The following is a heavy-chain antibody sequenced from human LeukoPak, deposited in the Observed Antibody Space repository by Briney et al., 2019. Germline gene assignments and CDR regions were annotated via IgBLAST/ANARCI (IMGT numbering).Heavy chain of an antibody. J-gene: IGHJ5*02. CDR3: ARDSGGSGSYSRYNWFDP. Sequence: GGSLRLSCAASGFTFSSYAMHWVRQAPGKGLEYVSAISSNGGSTYYANSVKGRFTISRDNSKNTLYLQMGSLRAEDMAVYYCARDSGGSGSYSRYNWFDPWGQGTLVTVSS. CDR2: ISSNGGST. V-gene: IGHV3-64*01. D-gene: IGHD3-10*01. CDR1: GFTFSSYA.